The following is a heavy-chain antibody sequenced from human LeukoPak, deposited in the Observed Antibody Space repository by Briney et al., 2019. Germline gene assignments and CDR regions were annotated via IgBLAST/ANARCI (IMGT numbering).Heavy chain of an antibody. CDR2: INAGNGNT. V-gene: IGHV1-3*01. CDR1: GYTFTSYA. J-gene: IGHJ6*04. CDR3: ARDDYYYYGMDV. Sequence: ASVKVSCKASGYTFTSYAMHWVRQAPGQRLEWMGWINAGNGNTKYSQKFQGRVTITRDTSASTAYMELSSLRSEDTAVYYCARDDYYYYGMDVWGKGTTATVSS.